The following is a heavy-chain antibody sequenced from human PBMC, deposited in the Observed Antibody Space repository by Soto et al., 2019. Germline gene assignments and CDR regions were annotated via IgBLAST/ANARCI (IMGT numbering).Heavy chain of an antibody. Sequence: GGSLRLSCAAAGFTFSSYSMNWVRLAPGKGLEWVSSISSSSRYTYHADTVKGRFTVSRDNAKNSPYLQMNSLRAEDTAVYYCARTHDANWNYGPCNYWGQGTLVTVSS. D-gene: IGHD1-7*01. V-gene: IGHV3-21*01. CDR3: ARTHDANWNYGPCNY. CDR2: ISSSSRYT. J-gene: IGHJ4*02. CDR1: GFTFSSYS.